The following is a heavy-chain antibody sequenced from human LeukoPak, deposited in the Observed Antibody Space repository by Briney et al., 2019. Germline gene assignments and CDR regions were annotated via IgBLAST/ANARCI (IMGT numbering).Heavy chain of an antibody. V-gene: IGHV5-51*01. J-gene: IGHJ5*02. CDR1: GYSFTSYY. CDR2: IYPGGSDA. Sequence: GESLKISCKGSGYSFTSYYIAWVRQMPGKGLEWMGIIYPGGSDATYSPSFQGQVTMSVDKSISTAYLQWSSLKVSDTAMYYCARTSMVRGVVYWFDPWGQGTLVTVSS. D-gene: IGHD3-10*01. CDR3: ARTSMVRGVVYWFDP.